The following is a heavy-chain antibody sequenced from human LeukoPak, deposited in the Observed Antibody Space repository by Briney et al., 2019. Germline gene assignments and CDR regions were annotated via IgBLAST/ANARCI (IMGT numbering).Heavy chain of an antibody. Sequence: GGSLRLSCVASGFTFSDYYMNWIRQAPGKGLEWVSYITTSGSTIYYIDSVKGRFTISRDNAKNSLYLQMNSLRAEDTAVYFCAKDLVTAVTVGYYFDYWGQGTLVTVSS. CDR2: ITTSGSTI. CDR3: AKDLVTAVTVGYYFDY. J-gene: IGHJ4*02. D-gene: IGHD4-17*01. CDR1: GFTFSDYY. V-gene: IGHV3-11*01.